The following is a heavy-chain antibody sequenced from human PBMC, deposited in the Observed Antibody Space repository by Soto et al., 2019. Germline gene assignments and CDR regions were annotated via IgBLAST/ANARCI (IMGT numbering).Heavy chain of an antibody. J-gene: IGHJ6*02. CDR3: ARDHGMFLSYYYYGMDV. V-gene: IGHV3-30-3*01. CDR1: GFTFSSYA. Sequence: PGGSLRLSCAASGFTFSSYAMHWVRQAPGKGLAWVAVISYDGNNKHFAESVKGRFSISRDDSKNTVYLEMNNLRGDDSAVYYCARDHGMFLSYYYYGMDVWGQGTTVTVSS. D-gene: IGHD3-10*02. CDR2: ISYDGNNK.